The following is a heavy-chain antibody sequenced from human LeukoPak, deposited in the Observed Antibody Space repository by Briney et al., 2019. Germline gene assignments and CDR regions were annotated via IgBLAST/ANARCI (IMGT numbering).Heavy chain of an antibody. CDR2: IRSKANSYVT. Sequence: GGSLKLSCAASGFTFSGSAMHWVRQASGKGLEWVGRIRSKANSYVTAYAASVKGRFTISRDDSKNTAYLQMNSLKTEDTAVYYCTRRGDFWSGRNAFDIWGQGTMVTVSS. V-gene: IGHV3-73*01. D-gene: IGHD3-3*01. CDR3: TRRGDFWSGRNAFDI. CDR1: GFTFSGSA. J-gene: IGHJ3*02.